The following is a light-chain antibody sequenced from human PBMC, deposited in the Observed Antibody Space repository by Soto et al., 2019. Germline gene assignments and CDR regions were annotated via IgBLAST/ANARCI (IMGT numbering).Light chain of an antibody. CDR1: QSVSSY. V-gene: IGKV3-11*01. CDR3: QQRQYWPPIT. Sequence: VLTQSPATLSLSPGESATLSCRASQSVSSYLACYQQTPGQAPRLLIYDTSNRATGVPARFSGSGSGTDFTLTISSLEPEDCAIYYCQQRQYWPPITFGQGTRLEIK. CDR2: DTS. J-gene: IGKJ5*01.